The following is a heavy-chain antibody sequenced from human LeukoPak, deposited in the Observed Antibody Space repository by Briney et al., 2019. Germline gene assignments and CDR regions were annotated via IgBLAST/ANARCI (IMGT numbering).Heavy chain of an antibody. Sequence: ASVKVSCKASGYIFSSYYMHWVRQAPGQGLEWIGIINPSGGGTTYAQKLQGRVTMTRDMSTNTVYMELSSLRSEDTAVYYCARVSDSSGYWYYWGQGTLVTVSS. J-gene: IGHJ4*02. CDR1: GYIFSSYY. CDR3: ARVSDSSGYWYY. D-gene: IGHD3-22*01. CDR2: INPSGGGT. V-gene: IGHV1-46*04.